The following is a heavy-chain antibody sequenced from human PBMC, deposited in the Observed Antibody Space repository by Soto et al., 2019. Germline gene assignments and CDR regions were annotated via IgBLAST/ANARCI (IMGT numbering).Heavy chain of an antibody. D-gene: IGHD4-17*01. Sequence: QVHLVQSGAEVKKPGASVKVSCKGSGYTFTSYGITWVRQAPGQGLEWMGWISAHNGNTNYAQKLQGRVTVTRATSPSPAYMELSSLRSDAIAVYYSARAPYGHYWGQGALVTVSS. CDR2: ISAHNGNT. V-gene: IGHV1-18*03. J-gene: IGHJ4*02. CDR3: ARAPYGHY. CDR1: GYTFTSYG.